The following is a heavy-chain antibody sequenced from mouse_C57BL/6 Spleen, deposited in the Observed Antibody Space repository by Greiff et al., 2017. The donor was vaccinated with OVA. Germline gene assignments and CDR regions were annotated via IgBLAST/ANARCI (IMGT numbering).Heavy chain of an antibody. J-gene: IGHJ4*01. V-gene: IGHV1-55*01. CDR1: GYTFTSYW. D-gene: IGHD1-1*01. Sequence: VQLQQPGAELVKPGASVKMSCKASGYTFTSYWITWVKQRPGQGLEWIGDIYPGSGSTNYNEKFKSKATLTVDTSSSTAYMRLSSLTSEDSAVYYCARGTVVATDYAMAYWGQGTSVTVSS. CDR2: IYPGSGST. CDR3: ARGTVVATDYAMAY.